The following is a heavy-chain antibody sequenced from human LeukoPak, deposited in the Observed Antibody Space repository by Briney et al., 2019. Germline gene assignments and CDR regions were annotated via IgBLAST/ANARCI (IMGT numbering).Heavy chain of an antibody. CDR1: GFNFSNYA. CDR3: ARDFDQGRAFDI. D-gene: IGHD3-9*01. CDR2: IWYDGSNK. V-gene: IGHV3-33*08. J-gene: IGHJ3*02. Sequence: GGSLRLSCAASGFNFSNYALHWVRQAPGKGLEWVALIWYDGSNKYYTDSVKGRLTISRDNSKNTLYLQMNSLRAEDTAVYYCARDFDQGRAFDIWGQGTMVTVSS.